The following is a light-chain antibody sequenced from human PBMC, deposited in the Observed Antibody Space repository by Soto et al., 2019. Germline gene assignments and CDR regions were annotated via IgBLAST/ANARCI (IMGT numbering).Light chain of an antibody. CDR2: GAS. CDR1: ERLSTY. J-gene: IGKJ2*01. Sequence: EIVMTQSPATLSVSPGERVTLSCRASERLSTYLAWYQQKPGQAPRLLIYGASTKATGIPARFSGSGSATDFTLNISSLQSEDFAVYYCQSYNDWPFTFGQGTKLEI. V-gene: IGKV3-15*01. CDR3: QSYNDWPFT.